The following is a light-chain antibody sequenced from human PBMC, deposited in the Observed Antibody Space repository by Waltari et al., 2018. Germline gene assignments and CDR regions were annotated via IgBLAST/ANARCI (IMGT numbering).Light chain of an antibody. V-gene: IGKV3-20*01. CDR2: DAS. CDR1: QSLSNNY. Sequence: EIVLTQSPGTLSLSPGERASLSCRASQSLSNNYVAWYQHKPGQAPRLLIFDASRRDTGMPDRFSGSGSGTDFTLTISSLEPEDFAVYYCQKYGSTPRPFGGGTKVEIK. J-gene: IGKJ4*01. CDR3: QKYGSTPRP.